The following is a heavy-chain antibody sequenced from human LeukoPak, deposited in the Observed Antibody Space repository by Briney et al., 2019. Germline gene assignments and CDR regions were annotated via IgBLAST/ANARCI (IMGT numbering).Heavy chain of an antibody. CDR2: IYYSGST. CDR1: GGSISSYY. V-gene: IGHV4-59*01. CDR3: ARRGSGTYYDVYQYYSYMDV. J-gene: IGHJ6*03. Sequence: SETLSLTCTVSGGSISSYYWSWIRQPPGKGLEWIGYIYYSGSTNYNPSLKSRVTISVDTSKNQFSLKLSSVTAADMAVYYCARRGSGTYYDVYQYYSYMDVWDKGTTVTISS. D-gene: IGHD3-10*01.